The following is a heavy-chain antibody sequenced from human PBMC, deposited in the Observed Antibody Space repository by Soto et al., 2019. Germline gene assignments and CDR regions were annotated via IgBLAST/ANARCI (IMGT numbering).Heavy chain of an antibody. D-gene: IGHD3-10*01. Sequence: GGSLRLSCAASGFTFSSYGMHWVRQAPGKGLEWVAVIWYDGSNKYYADSVKGRFTISRDNSKNTLYLQMNSLRAEDTAVYYCAGVAGVGSGSYPYYYYGMDVWGQGTTVTVSS. CDR2: IWYDGSNK. CDR3: AGVAGVGSGSYPYYYYGMDV. CDR1: GFTFSSYG. J-gene: IGHJ6*02. V-gene: IGHV3-33*01.